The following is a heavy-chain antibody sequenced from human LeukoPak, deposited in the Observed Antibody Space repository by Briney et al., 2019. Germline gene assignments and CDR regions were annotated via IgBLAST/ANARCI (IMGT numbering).Heavy chain of an antibody. CDR3: ARDPRRDYFDY. J-gene: IGHJ4*02. CDR1: GFTFSDYY. D-gene: IGHD6-25*01. CDR2: ISSSGSTI. V-gene: IGHV3-11*01. Sequence: GGSLRLSCAASGFTFSDYYMSWLRQAPGKGLEWGSYISSSGSTIYYADSVKGRFTISRDNAKNSLYLQMNSLRAEDTAVYYCARDPRRDYFDYWGQGTLVTVSS.